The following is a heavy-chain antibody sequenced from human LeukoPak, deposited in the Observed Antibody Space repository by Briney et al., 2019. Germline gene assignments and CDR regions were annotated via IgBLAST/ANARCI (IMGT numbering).Heavy chain of an antibody. V-gene: IGHV3-30*02. D-gene: IGHD3-3*01. Sequence: GGSLRLSCAASGFTFSSYGMHWVRQAPGKGLEWVAFIRYDGSNKYYADSVKGRFTISRDNSKDTLYLQMNSLRAEDTAVYYCAKGSQFTIFGVADDAFDIWGQGTMVTVSS. CDR2: IRYDGSNK. CDR3: AKGSQFTIFGVADDAFDI. J-gene: IGHJ3*02. CDR1: GFTFSSYG.